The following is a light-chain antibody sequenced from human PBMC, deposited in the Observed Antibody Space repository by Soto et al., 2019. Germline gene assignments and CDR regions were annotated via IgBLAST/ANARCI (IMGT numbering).Light chain of an antibody. V-gene: IGLV1-47*01. CDR1: SSNIGSNV. Sequence: QSVLTQTPSASGTPGQRVTISCSGSSSNIGSNVVYWYQHLPGKAPKLLIYRNILRDSGVPDPFSASKSGTSASLAIGGLRSEDEGDYYCASWDDSLSGVVFGGGTKLTVL. CDR3: ASWDDSLSGVV. CDR2: RNI. J-gene: IGLJ2*01.